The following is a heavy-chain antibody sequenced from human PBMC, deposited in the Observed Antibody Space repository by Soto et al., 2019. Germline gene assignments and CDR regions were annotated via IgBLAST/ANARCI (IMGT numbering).Heavy chain of an antibody. Sequence: PRESLKISCKGSGYSFTSYWISWVRQMPGKGLEWMGRIDPSDSYTNYSPSFQGHVTISADKSISTAYLQWSSLKASDTAMYYCARQRVGGDDAFDIWGQGTMVTVSS. D-gene: IGHD2-15*01. J-gene: IGHJ3*02. CDR3: ARQRVGGDDAFDI. CDR2: IDPSDSYT. V-gene: IGHV5-10-1*01. CDR1: GYSFTSYW.